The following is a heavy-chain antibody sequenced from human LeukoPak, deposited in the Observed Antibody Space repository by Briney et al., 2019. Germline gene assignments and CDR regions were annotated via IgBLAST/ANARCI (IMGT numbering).Heavy chain of an antibody. D-gene: IGHD3-10*02. CDR1: GFTFSGYW. V-gene: IGHV3-74*01. CDR2: INSDGSIT. CDR3: AELGITMIGGV. Sequence: PGGSLRLSCAASGFTFSGYWMHWVRQAPGKGLVGVSRINSDGSITNYADSVKGRFTISRDNAKNSLYLQMNSLRAEDTDVYYCAELGITMIGGVWGKGTTVTISS. J-gene: IGHJ6*04.